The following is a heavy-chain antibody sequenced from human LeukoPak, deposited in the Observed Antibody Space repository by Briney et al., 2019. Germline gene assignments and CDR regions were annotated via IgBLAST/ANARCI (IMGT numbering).Heavy chain of an antibody. CDR1: GFTFSSYS. CDR3: ARVAMYYDFWSGYRTTYFDY. D-gene: IGHD3-3*01. CDR2: ISSSSSYI. Sequence: GGSLRLSCAASGFTFSSYSMNWVRQAPGKGLEWVSSISSSSSYIYYADSVKGRFTISRDNAKNSLYLQMNSLRAEDTAVYYCARVAMYYDFWSGYRTTYFDYWGQGTLVTVSS. J-gene: IGHJ4*02. V-gene: IGHV3-21*01.